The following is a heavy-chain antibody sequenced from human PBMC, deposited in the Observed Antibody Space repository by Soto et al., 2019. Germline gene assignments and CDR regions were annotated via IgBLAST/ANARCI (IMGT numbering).Heavy chain of an antibody. D-gene: IGHD2-2*02. CDR2: ISTRSDI. CDR1: GFTFSTYS. CDR3: AREYTAWPLAYGLDV. Sequence: GGSLRLSCVGSGFTFSTYSINWVRQAPGKGLEWVSSISTRSDIYYADAVKGRFTISSDDDKNSVALQMNSMRAEDTAVDYYAREYTAWPLAYGLDVWGQGTTVTVSS. J-gene: IGHJ6*02. V-gene: IGHV3-21*01.